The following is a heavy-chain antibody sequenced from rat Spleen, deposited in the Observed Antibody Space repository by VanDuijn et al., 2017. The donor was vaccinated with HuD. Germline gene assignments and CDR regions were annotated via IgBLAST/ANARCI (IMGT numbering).Heavy chain of an antibody. CDR2: IWTGGST. V-gene: IGHV2-30*01. Sequence: QVQLKESGPGLVQPSQTLSLTCTVSGFSLTSYNVHWVRQPTGKGLEWMGIIWTGGSTDYNSALKSRLSISRDTSKSQVFLKMNSLQTEDTATYYCARDGGDYWGQGVMVTVSS. J-gene: IGHJ2*01. CDR1: GFSLTSYN. CDR3: ARDGGDY.